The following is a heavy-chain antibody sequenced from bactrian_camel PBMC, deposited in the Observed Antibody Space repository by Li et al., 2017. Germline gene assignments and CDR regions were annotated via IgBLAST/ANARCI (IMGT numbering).Heavy chain of an antibody. CDR2: ITFSGVNI. V-gene: IGHV3S40*01. CDR1: GFRFGGFD. J-gene: IGHJ4*01. Sequence: DVQLVESGGGLVQPGGSLTLSCATSGFRFGGFDMTWVRQAPGKGLEWVSAITFSGVNIWYADSVKGRFTISRDNDKSTLYLQLNSLQPDDTAVYYCAKGLPPHYDRLGQGTQVTVS. D-gene: IGHD3*01.